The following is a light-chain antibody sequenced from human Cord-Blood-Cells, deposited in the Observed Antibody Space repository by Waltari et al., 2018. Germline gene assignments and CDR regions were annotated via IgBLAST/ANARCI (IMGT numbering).Light chain of an antibody. CDR2: YVS. CDR1: SSDVGGYNY. J-gene: IGLJ3*02. Sequence: QSALTQPASVSGSPGQSITISCTGTSSDVGGYNYVSWYQQHPGKAPNLMIYYVSKRPSGVSNRFSGSNSGSAASLTISGLQAEAEASYYCSSYTSSSTWVFGGGTKLTVL. CDR3: SSYTSSSTWV. V-gene: IGLV2-14*01.